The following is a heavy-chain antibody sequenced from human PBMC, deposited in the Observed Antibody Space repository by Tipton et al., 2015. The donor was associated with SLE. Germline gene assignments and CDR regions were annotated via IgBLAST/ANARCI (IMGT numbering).Heavy chain of an antibody. V-gene: IGHV4-59*11. CDR2: FYDGGRT. D-gene: IGHD2-21*01. Sequence: TLSLTCSVSGGSIESHYWTWIRQPPEKELEWVGFFYDGGRTGYDPSLKSRVTISADRSKNQFSLNLKSVTAADSAVYYCARDSFVADDAFDIWGQGLLVAVSS. CDR1: GGSIESHY. CDR3: ARDSFVADDAFDI. J-gene: IGHJ3*02.